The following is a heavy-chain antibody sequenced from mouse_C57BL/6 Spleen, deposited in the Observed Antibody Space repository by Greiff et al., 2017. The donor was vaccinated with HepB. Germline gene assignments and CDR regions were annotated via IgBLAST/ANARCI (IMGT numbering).Heavy chain of an antibody. J-gene: IGHJ4*01. CDR1: GFSFTSYG. CDR3: ASYYGSSPYAMDY. D-gene: IGHD1-1*01. V-gene: IGHV2-2*01. CDR2: IWSGGST. Sequence: QVQLQQSGPGLVQPSQSLSITCTVSGFSFTSYGVHWVRQSPGKGLEWLGVIWSGGSTDYNAAFISRLSISKDNSKSQVFFKMNSLQADDTAIYYCASYYGSSPYAMDYWGQGTSVTVSS.